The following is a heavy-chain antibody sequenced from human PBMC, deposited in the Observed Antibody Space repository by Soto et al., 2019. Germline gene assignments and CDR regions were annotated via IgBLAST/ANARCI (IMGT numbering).Heavy chain of an antibody. Sequence: GGSLRLSCAASGFTVSSNYMSWVRQAPGKGLEWVSVIYSGGSTYYADSVKGRFTISRDNSKNTLYLQMNSLRAEDTAVYYCARDLELRGTYYGMDVWGQGTTVTAP. CDR2: IYSGGST. CDR3: ARDLELRGTYYGMDV. CDR1: GFTVSSNY. D-gene: IGHD1-7*01. V-gene: IGHV3-53*01. J-gene: IGHJ6*02.